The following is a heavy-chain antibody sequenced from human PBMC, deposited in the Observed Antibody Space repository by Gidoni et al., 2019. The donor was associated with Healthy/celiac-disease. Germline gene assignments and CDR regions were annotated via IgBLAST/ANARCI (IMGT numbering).Heavy chain of an antibody. V-gene: IGHV4-39*07. CDR3: ARDYRDCSSWYDVRNWDY. Sequence: QLQLQESGPGLVKPSETLSLTGTVSGGSIRLSSYYWGWIRQPPGKGLEWIVSNYYSGSTDYNPSLKGLVTISVDTSKNQFSLKLSAVTAADTAVYYCARDYRDCSSWYDVRNWDYWGQGTLVTVSS. CDR2: NYYSGST. CDR1: GGSIRLSSYY. D-gene: IGHD6-13*01. J-gene: IGHJ4*02.